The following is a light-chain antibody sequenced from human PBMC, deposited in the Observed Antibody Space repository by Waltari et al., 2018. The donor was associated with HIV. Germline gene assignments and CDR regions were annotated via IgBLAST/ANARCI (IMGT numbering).Light chain of an antibody. CDR1: QGISNY. CDR2: AAS. V-gene: IGKV1-27*01. CDR3: QKYNSAPPLT. Sequence: DIQMTQSPSSLSASVGDRVTITCQASQGISNYLAWYQQKPGKVPKLLIYAASTLQSGVPSLFSGSGSGTDFTLTISSLQPEDVATYYCQKYNSAPPLTFGGGTKVEIK. J-gene: IGKJ4*01.